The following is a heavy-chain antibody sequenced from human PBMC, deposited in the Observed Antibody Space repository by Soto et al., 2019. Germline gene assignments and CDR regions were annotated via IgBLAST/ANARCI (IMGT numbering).Heavy chain of an antibody. CDR3: ARGRYGDY. D-gene: IGHD1-1*01. CDR2: ISAHNGNT. J-gene: IGHJ4*02. V-gene: IGHV1-18*01. CDR1: GYTFTSYG. Sequence: QVHLVQSGAEVKKPGASVKVSCKGSGYTFTSYGITWVRQAPGQGLVWMGWISAHNGNTDNAQKLQGTVTVTRDTSTSTAYMELRSLRSDVTAVYYCARGRYGDYSGQGALVTVSS.